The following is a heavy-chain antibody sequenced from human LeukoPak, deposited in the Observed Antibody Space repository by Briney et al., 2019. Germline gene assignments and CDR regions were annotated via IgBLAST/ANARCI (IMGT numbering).Heavy chain of an antibody. D-gene: IGHD3-22*01. V-gene: IGHV3-23*01. CDR2: ISGSGGST. CDR1: GFTFSSYA. Sequence: PGGSLRLSCAASGFTFSSYAMSWVRQAPGKVLEWVSDISGSGGSTYYADSVKGRFTISRDNSKNTLYLQMNSLRAEDTAVYYCAKDPYYYDSSALEVAFDIWGQGTMVTLSS. J-gene: IGHJ3*02. CDR3: AKDPYYYDSSALEVAFDI.